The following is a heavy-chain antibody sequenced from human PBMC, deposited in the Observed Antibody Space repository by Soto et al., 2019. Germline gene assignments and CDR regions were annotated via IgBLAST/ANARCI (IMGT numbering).Heavy chain of an antibody. CDR2: IYYSGTT. CDR1: GGSLTSNGYY. J-gene: IGHJ3*02. V-gene: IGHV4-31*01. CDR3: ARDLLYRAVFEN. D-gene: IGHD3-3*01. Sequence: QVHLQESGPGLVKPSQTLSLTCTVSGGSLTSNGYYWSWIRQRPEKGLEWLGYIYYSGTTHFNPSLKSLLSRSMDTSNTQFSLTLTSVTAADTAVYFCARDLLYRAVFENWGQGTLVTVSA.